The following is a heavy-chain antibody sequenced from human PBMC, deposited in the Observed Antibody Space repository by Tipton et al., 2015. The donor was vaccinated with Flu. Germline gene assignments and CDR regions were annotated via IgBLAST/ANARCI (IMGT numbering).Heavy chain of an antibody. CDR2: IYPGDSDT. Sequence: EVQLVQSGAEVKKPGESLKISCKGSGYSFTSYWIGWVRQMPGKGLEWMGIIYPGDSDTRYSPSFQGQVTISADKSISTAYLQWSSLKASDTAMYYCARRRGQDYDSSGYQGDAFDIWGQGTMVTVSS. CDR3: ARRRGQDYDSSGYQGDAFDI. V-gene: IGHV5-51*01. CDR1: GYSFTSYW. D-gene: IGHD3-22*01. J-gene: IGHJ3*02.